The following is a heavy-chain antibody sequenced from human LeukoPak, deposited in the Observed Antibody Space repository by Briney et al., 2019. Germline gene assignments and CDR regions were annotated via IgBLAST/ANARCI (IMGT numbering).Heavy chain of an antibody. Sequence: GGSLRLSCAASGFTFSSYEMNWVRQAPGKGLEWVSYISSSGSTIYYADSVKGRFTISRDNAKNSLYLQMNSLRAEDTAVYYCARSLAAAGIYYYYYYMDVWGKGTTVTVSS. CDR3: ARSLAAAGIYYYYYYMDV. J-gene: IGHJ6*03. CDR2: ISSSGSTI. V-gene: IGHV3-48*03. D-gene: IGHD6-13*01. CDR1: GFTFSSYE.